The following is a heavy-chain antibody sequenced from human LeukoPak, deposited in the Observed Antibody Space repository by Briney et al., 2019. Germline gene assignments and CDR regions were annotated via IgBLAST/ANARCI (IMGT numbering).Heavy chain of an antibody. V-gene: IGHV4-39*07. J-gene: IGHJ4*02. CDR2: IYYSGST. CDR1: GGSISSSSYY. CDR3: ARDAGTNRYSSWVY. D-gene: IGHD2-2*01. Sequence: PSETLSLTCTVSGGSISSSSYYWGWIRQPPGKGLEWIGSIYYSGSTYYNPSLKSRVTISVDTSKNQFSLKLSSVTAADTAVYYCARDAGTNRYSSWVYWGQGTLVTVSS.